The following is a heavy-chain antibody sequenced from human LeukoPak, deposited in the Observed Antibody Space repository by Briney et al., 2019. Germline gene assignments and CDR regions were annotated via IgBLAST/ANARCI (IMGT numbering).Heavy chain of an antibody. CDR3: AKSNGYGLIDI. D-gene: IGHD3-10*01. Sequence: PSETLSLTCAVYGGSFSGYYWSWIRQPPGKGLEWIGEINHRGSTNYNPSLKSRVTISADTSKNQFSLKLSSVTAADTAVYYCAKSNGYGLIDIWGQGTMVTVSS. J-gene: IGHJ3*02. CDR2: INHRGST. V-gene: IGHV4-34*01. CDR1: GGSFSGYY.